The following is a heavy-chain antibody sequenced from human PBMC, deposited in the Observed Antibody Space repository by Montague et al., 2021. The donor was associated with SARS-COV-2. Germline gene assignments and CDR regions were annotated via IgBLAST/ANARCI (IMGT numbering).Heavy chain of an antibody. Sequence: SETLSLTCTVSGGSITRNYYWGWIRQPPGKGLEWVGNIYYSGTTXXNPXXXSRVTISVDASKNQFSLKLTSVTAADTAVYYCARPLVRGVPKAFDIWGQGALVIVSS. CDR2: IYYSGTT. J-gene: IGHJ3*02. D-gene: IGHD3-10*01. CDR1: GGSITRNYY. CDR3: ARPLVRGVPKAFDI. V-gene: IGHV4-39*01.